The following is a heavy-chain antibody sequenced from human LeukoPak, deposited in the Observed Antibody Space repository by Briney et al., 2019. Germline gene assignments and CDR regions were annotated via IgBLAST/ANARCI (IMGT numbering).Heavy chain of an antibody. J-gene: IGHJ4*02. V-gene: IGHV3-33*01. Sequence: GGSLRLSCAASGFILNDYGMHWVRQAPGKGLEWVAVIWYDGSNKYYADSVKGRFTISRDNSKNTLYLQMNSLRAEDTAVYYCARDYDSSGFSPAYWGQGTLVTVSS. CDR2: IWYDGSNK. CDR3: ARDYDSSGFSPAY. D-gene: IGHD3-22*01. CDR1: GFILNDYG.